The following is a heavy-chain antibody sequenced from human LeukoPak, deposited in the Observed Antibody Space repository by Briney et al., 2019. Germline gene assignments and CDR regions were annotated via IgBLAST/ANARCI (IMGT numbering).Heavy chain of an antibody. CDR2: INPNSGGT. D-gene: IGHD4-11*01. Sequence: ASVKVSCKASGYTFTSYYMHWVRQAPGQGLEWMGWINPNSGGTNYAQKFQGRVTMTRDTSISTAYRELSRLRSEDTAVYYCAREPAYDYSNPSAINWFDPWGQGTLVTVSS. V-gene: IGHV1-2*02. J-gene: IGHJ5*02. CDR3: AREPAYDYSNPSAINWFDP. CDR1: GYTFTSYY.